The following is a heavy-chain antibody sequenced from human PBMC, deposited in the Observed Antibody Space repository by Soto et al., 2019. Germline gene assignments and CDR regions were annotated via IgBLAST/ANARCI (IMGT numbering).Heavy chain of an antibody. V-gene: IGHV1-3*05. D-gene: IGHD3-3*01. CDR2: INAGNGNT. CDR3: ARSFYDFWSGYSTDYYYYYGMDV. Sequence: QVQLVQSGAEEKKPGASVKVSCKASGYTFTSYAMHWVRQAPGQRLEWMGWINAGNGNTKYSQKFRGRVTITRDTSASTAYMELSSLRSEDTAVYYCARSFYDFWSGYSTDYYYYYGMDVWGQGTTVTVSS. J-gene: IGHJ6*02. CDR1: GYTFTSYA.